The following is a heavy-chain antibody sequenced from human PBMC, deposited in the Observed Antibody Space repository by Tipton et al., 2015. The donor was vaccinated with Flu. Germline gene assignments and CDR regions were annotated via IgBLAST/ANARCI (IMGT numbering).Heavy chain of an antibody. CDR2: IYYSGST. D-gene: IGHD3-10*01. J-gene: IGHJ6*02. CDR1: GGSISSSSYY. CDR3: ARDRASGSYLYYYYGMDV. Sequence: TLSLTCTVSGGSISSSSYYWGWIRQPPGKGLEWIARIYYSGSTYYNPSLKSRVTISVDTSKNQFSLKLSSVIAAVTAVYYCARDRASGSYLYYYYGMDVWGQGTTVTVSS. V-gene: IGHV4-39*07.